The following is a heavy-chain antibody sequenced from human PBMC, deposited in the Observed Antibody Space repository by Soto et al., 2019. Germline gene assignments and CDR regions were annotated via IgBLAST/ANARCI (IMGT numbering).Heavy chain of an antibody. CDR3: ARDFSQYDTSGWLDH. CDR2: IWGDGNTK. J-gene: IGHJ5*02. Sequence: GGSLRLSCAASGFTFSNYGMHWVRQAPGKGLEWVAVIWGDGNTKYYVDSVKGRFTISRDNSKNTLYLQMTSLRAEDTAVYYCARDFSQYDTSGWLDHWGQGTLVPVFS. V-gene: IGHV3-33*01. CDR1: GFTFSNYG. D-gene: IGHD3-22*01.